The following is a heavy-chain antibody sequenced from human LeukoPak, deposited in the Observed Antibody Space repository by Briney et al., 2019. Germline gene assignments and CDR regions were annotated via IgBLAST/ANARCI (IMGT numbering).Heavy chain of an antibody. D-gene: IGHD3-3*01. CDR3: ARDRFDGSYYDFWSGYNSHYYMDV. V-gene: IGHV7-4-1*02. CDR1: GYTFTSYA. J-gene: IGHJ6*03. Sequence: ASVKVSCKASGYTFTSYAMNWVRQAPGQGLEWMGWINTNTGNPTYAQGFTGRFVFSLDTSVSTAYLQISSLKAEDTAVYYCARDRFDGSYYDFWSGYNSHYYMDVWGKGTTVTVSS. CDR2: INTNTGNP.